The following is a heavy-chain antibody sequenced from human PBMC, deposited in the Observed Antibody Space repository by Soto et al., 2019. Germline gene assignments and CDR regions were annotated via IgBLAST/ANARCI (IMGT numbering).Heavy chain of an antibody. CDR3: ARGITGTVTYYYGLDV. V-gene: IGHV1-69*12. CDR2: IIPIFGTA. Sequence: QVQLVQSGAEVKKPGSSMKVSCKASGGTFSSYAISWVRQAPGQGLEWMGGIIPIFGTADYAQKFHGRVTIPAXXXTXXAYMELSSLRSEDTAVYYCARGITGTVTYYYGLDVWGQGTTVTVSS. J-gene: IGHJ6*02. CDR1: GGTFSSYA. D-gene: IGHD1-20*01.